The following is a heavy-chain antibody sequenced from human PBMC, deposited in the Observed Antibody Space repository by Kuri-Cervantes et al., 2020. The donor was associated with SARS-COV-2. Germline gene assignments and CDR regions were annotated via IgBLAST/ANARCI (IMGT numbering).Heavy chain of an antibody. V-gene: IGHV1-69*06. D-gene: IGHD6-6*01. CDR1: GDTFSSYA. CDR3: ARDPGASSSDYFAY. Sequence: SVKVSCKASGDTFSSYAITWVRQAPGQGLEWMGRIIPIFGTANYAQKFQGRVTIIADKSTSTAYMELSSLRSDDTAVYYCARDPGASSSDYFAYWGQGTLVTVSS. J-gene: IGHJ4*02. CDR2: IIPIFGTA.